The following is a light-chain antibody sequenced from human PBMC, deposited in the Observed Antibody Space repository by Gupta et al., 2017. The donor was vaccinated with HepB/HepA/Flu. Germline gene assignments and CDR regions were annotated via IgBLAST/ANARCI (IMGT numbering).Light chain of an antibody. J-gene: IGKJ3*01. CDR2: LGS. V-gene: IGKV2-28*01. Sequence: DIVMTQSPLSLPVTHGEPASISCRSSQSLLHSNGYNYLDWYLQKPGQSPQLLIYLGSNRASGVPDRFSGSGSGTDFTLKISRVEAEDVGVYYCMQALQTVFTFGPGTKVDIK. CDR1: QSLLHSNGYNY. CDR3: MQALQTVFT.